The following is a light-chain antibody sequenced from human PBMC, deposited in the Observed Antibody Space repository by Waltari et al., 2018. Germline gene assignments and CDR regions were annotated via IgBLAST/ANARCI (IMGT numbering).Light chain of an antibody. V-gene: IGKV3-20*01. CDR2: GAY. J-gene: IGKJ2*01. CDR1: QNLTKKY. CDR3: QQYGSSIMDT. Sequence: VLTQSPGTLSLSPGETATLSCRACQNLTKKYLAWYQQKPGQAPRPRIYGAYSSAGGIPDRFSWSGSGADFSLTISRLEPEDSAGEYCQQYGSSIMDTVGQGTKLEI.